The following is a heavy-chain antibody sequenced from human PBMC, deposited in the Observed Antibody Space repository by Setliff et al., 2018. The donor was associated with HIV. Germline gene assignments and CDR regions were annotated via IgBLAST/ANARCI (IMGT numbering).Heavy chain of an antibody. D-gene: IGHD6-13*01. CDR3: ARDSSSWYEFYFDC. J-gene: IGHJ4*02. CDR2: ISPDGSAT. V-gene: IGHV3-7*01. Sequence: PGGSLRLSCAASGFTFSSAWMGWVRQAPAKGLEWVANISPDGSATYYVDSVKGRFAISRDNAKNSLYLQMNSLRAEDTGVYYCARDSSSWYEFYFDCWGQGTLVTV. CDR1: GFTFSSAW.